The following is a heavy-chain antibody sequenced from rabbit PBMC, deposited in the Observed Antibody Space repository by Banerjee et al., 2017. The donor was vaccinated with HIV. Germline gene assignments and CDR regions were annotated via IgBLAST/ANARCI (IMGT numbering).Heavy chain of an antibody. D-gene: IGHD6-1*01. V-gene: IGHV1S47*01. Sequence: QEQLVESGGGLVQPEGSLTLTCKASGSDISSNAMCWVRQAPGKGLELIACIYSSNGDKWYASWVNGRFTITRRPSLNTVDLKMTSLTAADTATYFCARDGAGYAGYGYARLWGPGTLVTVS. CDR1: GSDISSNA. CDR3: ARDGAGYAGYGYARL. J-gene: IGHJ4*01. CDR2: IYSSNGDK.